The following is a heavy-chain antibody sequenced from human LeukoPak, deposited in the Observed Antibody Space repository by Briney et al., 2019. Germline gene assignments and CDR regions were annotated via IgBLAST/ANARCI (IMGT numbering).Heavy chain of an antibody. CDR1: GFTFSTYA. J-gene: IGHJ4*02. CDR2: ISGRGVST. D-gene: IGHD1-20*01. CDR3: AKAASGNWNDVSDY. Sequence: GGSLRLSCAASGFTFSTYAMSWVRRAPGKGLEWVSAISGRGVSTSYADSVRGRFTISRDNSKNTLYLQMNCLRAEDTAVYYCAKAASGNWNDVSDYWGQGTLVTVSS. V-gene: IGHV3-23*01.